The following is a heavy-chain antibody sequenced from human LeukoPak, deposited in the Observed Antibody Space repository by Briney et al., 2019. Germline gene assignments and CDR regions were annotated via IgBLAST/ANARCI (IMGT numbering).Heavy chain of an antibody. V-gene: IGHV1-58*01. D-gene: IGHD3-22*01. CDR3: ARDRRSSGYYYYFDY. J-gene: IGHJ4*02. CDR1: GFTFTSSA. CDR2: IVVGSGNT. Sequence: ASVKVSCKASGFTFTSSAVQWVRQARGQRLEWIGWIVVGSGNTNYAQKFQGRVTITRDTSASTAYMELSSLRSEDTAVYYCARDRRSSGYYYYFDYWGQGTLVTVSS.